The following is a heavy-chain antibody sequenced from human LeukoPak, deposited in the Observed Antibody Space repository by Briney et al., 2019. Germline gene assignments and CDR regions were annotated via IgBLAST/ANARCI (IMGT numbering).Heavy chain of an antibody. V-gene: IGHV1-2*04. J-gene: IGHJ3*02. CDR3: ARAKHGSGSYYNAFDI. CDR2: INPNSGGT. CDR1: GYTFTGYY. D-gene: IGHD3-10*01. Sequence: ASVKVSCKASGYTFTGYYMHWVRQAPGQGLEWMGWINPNSGGTNYAQKFQGWVTMTRDTSISTAYMELSRLRSDDTAVYYCARAKHGSGSYYNAFDIWGQGTMVTVSS.